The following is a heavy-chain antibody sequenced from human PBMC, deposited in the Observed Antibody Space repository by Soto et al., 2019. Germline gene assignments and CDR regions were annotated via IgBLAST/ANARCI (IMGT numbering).Heavy chain of an antibody. CDR3: AREASPAAGIDY. CDR2: IIPILGIA. D-gene: IGHD6-13*01. V-gene: IGHV1-69*08. Sequence: QVQLVQSGAEVKKPGSSVKVSCKASGGTFSSYTISWVRQAPGQGLEWMGRIIPILGIANYAQKFQGRVTITADKSTSTAYVELSSLRSEDTAVYYCAREASPAAGIDYWGQGTLVTVSS. J-gene: IGHJ4*02. CDR1: GGTFSSYT.